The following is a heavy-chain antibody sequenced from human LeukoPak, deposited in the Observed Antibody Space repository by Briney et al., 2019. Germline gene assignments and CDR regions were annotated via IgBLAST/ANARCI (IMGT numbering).Heavy chain of an antibody. V-gene: IGHV3-30*02. D-gene: IGHD3-22*01. Sequence: GGSLRLSCAASGFTFSSYGMHWVRQAPGKGLEWVAFIRYDGSNKYYADSVKGRFTISRDNSKNTLYLQLNSLRAEDTAVYYCAKGFFDSRGYSEHFNFWGQGTLVTVSS. J-gene: IGHJ4*02. CDR3: AKGFFDSRGYSEHFNF. CDR1: GFTFSSYG. CDR2: IRYDGSNK.